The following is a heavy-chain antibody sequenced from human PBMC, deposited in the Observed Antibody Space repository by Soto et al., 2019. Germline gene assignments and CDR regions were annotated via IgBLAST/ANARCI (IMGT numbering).Heavy chain of an antibody. CDR2: IYYSGST. Sequence: PSETLSLTCTVSGGSISSYYWSWIRQPPGKGLEWIGYIYYSGSTNYNPSLKSRVTISVDTSKNQFSLKLSSVTAADTAVYYCASSSYYDILDEYYYYYYGMDVWGQGTTVTVSS. J-gene: IGHJ6*02. V-gene: IGHV4-59*01. D-gene: IGHD3-9*01. CDR1: GGSISSYY. CDR3: ASSSYYDILDEYYYYYYGMDV.